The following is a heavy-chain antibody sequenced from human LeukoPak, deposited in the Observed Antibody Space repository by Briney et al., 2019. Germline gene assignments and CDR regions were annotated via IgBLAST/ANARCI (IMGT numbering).Heavy chain of an antibody. V-gene: IGHV4-59*01. J-gene: IGHJ4*02. CDR1: GGSIISYY. D-gene: IGHD3-10*01. CDR2: IYYSGST. CDR3: ALGRPRVRGYYFDY. Sequence: PSETLSLTCTVSGGSIISYYWSWIRQPPGKGVEWIGYIYYSGSTNYNPSLKSRVTISVDTSKNQFSLKLSSVTAADTAVYYCALGRPRVRGYYFDYWGQGTLVTVSS.